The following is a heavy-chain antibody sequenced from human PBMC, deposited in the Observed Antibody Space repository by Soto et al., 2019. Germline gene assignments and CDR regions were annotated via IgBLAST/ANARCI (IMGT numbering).Heavy chain of an antibody. CDR3: AIFADYDFWSGYYKWFDY. Sequence: QVQLVQSGAEVKKPGSSVKVSCKASGGTFSSYAISWVRQAPGQGLEWMGGIIPIFGTANYAQKFQGRVTITADKSTSTAYMELSSLRSEDTAVCYCAIFADYDFWSGYYKWFDYWGQGTLVTVSS. J-gene: IGHJ4*02. D-gene: IGHD3-3*01. V-gene: IGHV1-69*06. CDR1: GGTFSSYA. CDR2: IIPIFGTA.